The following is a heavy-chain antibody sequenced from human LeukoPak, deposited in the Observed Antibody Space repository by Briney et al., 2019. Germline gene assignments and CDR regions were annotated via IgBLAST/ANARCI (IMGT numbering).Heavy chain of an antibody. Sequence: SETLSLTCTVSGGSISSYYWSWIRQPPGKGLEWIGYIYYSGSTNYNPSLKSRVTISVDTSKNQFSLKLSSVTAADTAVYYCARYPRNDYGDLPFDYWGQGTLVTVSS. D-gene: IGHD4-17*01. CDR3: ARYPRNDYGDLPFDY. J-gene: IGHJ4*02. V-gene: IGHV4-59*01. CDR1: GGSISSYY. CDR2: IYYSGST.